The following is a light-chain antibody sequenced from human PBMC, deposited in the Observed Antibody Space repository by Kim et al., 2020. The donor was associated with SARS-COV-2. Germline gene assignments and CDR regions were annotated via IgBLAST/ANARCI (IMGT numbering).Light chain of an antibody. Sequence: ASAGDRVTIPWRASQGISSYLAWYQQKPGKAPKLLIYAASTLQSGVPSRFSGSGSGTDFTLTISCLQSEDFATYYCQQYYSYPPIFGPGTKVDIK. CDR2: AAS. CDR1: QGISSY. J-gene: IGKJ3*01. CDR3: QQYYSYPPI. V-gene: IGKV1-8*01.